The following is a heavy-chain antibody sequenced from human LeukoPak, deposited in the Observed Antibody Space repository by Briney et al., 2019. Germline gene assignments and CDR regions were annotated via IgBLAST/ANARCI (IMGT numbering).Heavy chain of an antibody. CDR3: ARGTGYCGGDCYSGFDY. CDR2: ITNSNVYT. D-gene: IGHD2-21*02. Sequence: GGSLRLSCAASGFTFTDYYMSWIRQVPGKGLEWVSYITNSNVYTAYADSVKGRFTISRDNAKNSLYLQMNSLRAEDTAVYYCARGTGYCGGDCYSGFDYWGQGTLVTVSS. V-gene: IGHV3-11*06. CDR1: GFTFTDYY. J-gene: IGHJ4*02.